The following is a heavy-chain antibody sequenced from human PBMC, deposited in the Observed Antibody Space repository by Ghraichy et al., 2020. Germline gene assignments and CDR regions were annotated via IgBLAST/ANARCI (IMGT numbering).Heavy chain of an antibody. J-gene: IGHJ6*02. CDR1: GLGVSSNY. D-gene: IGHD2-21*01. V-gene: IGHV3-53*01. CDR2: LYSDGTP. Sequence: ETLSLTCAASGLGVSSNYMSWVRQAPGKGLEWVAILYSDGTPFYADSVRGRFTISRDESRNTMYLQMNTLRAEDTAVYYCARDRRYCGNNRYLYYYYGMYVWGRGTTVTVSS. CDR3: ARDRRYCGNNRYLYYYYGMYV.